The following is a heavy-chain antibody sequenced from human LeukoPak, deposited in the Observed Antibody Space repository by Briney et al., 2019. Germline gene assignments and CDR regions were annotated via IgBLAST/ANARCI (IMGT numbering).Heavy chain of an antibody. CDR3: AKDRGDIAVAGTTIDY. Sequence: PGGSLRLSCAASGFTFSSYGMHWVRQAPGKGPEWVAFIRYDGSNKYYADSVKGRFTISRDNSKNTLYLQMNSLRAEDTAVYYCAKDRGDIAVAGTTIDYWGQGTLVTVSS. V-gene: IGHV3-30*02. CDR2: IRYDGSNK. CDR1: GFTFSSYG. J-gene: IGHJ4*02. D-gene: IGHD6-19*01.